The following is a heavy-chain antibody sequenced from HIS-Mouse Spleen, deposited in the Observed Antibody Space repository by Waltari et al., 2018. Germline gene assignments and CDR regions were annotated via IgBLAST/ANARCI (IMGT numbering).Heavy chain of an antibody. CDR2: INPNSGGT. V-gene: IGHV1-2*02. D-gene: IGHD6-13*01. Sequence: QVQLVQSGAEVKKPGASVKVSCKASGYTFTGYYMHWVRQAPGQGLEWMGWINPNSGGTNYAKNVQDRVTMTRDTSISTAYMELSRLRSDDTAVYYCARVGSSSWYLDYWGQGTLVTVSS. CDR3: ARVGSSSWYLDY. CDR1: GYTFTGYY. J-gene: IGHJ4*02.